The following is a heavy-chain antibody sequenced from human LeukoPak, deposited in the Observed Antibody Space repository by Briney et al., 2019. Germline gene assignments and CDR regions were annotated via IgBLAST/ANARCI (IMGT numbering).Heavy chain of an antibody. CDR2: ISWNSGSI. Sequence: GRSLRLSCAASGFTFDDYAMHWVRQAPGKGLEWVSGISWNSGSIGYADSVKGRFTISRDNAKNSLYLQMNSLRAEDTALYYCAKAGGSYYGQGADYWGQGTLVTVSS. J-gene: IGHJ4*02. CDR1: GFTFDDYA. CDR3: AKAGGSYYGQGADY. V-gene: IGHV3-9*01. D-gene: IGHD1-26*01.